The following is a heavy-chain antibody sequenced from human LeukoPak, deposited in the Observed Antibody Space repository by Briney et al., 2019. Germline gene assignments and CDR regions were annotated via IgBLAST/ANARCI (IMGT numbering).Heavy chain of an antibody. CDR3: ARVDIAARPYYCGMDV. CDR2: INPNSGGT. D-gene: IGHD6-6*01. V-gene: IGHV1-2*02. Sequence: GASVKVSCKASGYTFTGYYMHWVRQAPGQGLEWMGWINPNSGGTNYAQKFQGRVTMTRDTSISTAYMELSRLRSDDTAVYYCARVDIAARPYYCGMDVWGQGTTVTVSS. J-gene: IGHJ6*02. CDR1: GYTFTGYY.